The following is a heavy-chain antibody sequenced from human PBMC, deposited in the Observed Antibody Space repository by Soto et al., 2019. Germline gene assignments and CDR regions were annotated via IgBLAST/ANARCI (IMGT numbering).Heavy chain of an antibody. CDR1: GYTFSSYG. Sequence: ASVKVSCKASGYTFSSYGISWVRQAPGQGLEWMGWISIYHGKTNYAQSLQGRVTMTTDTSTNTAYMELTSLRSDDTAVYYCARSTDSSSWYTAYDIWGQGTMVTVSS. D-gene: IGHD6-13*01. CDR3: ARSTDSSSWYTAYDI. V-gene: IGHV1-18*01. CDR2: ISIYHGKT. J-gene: IGHJ3*02.